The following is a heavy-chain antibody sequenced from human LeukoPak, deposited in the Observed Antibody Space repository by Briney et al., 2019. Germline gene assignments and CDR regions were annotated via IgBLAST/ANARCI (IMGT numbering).Heavy chain of an antibody. Sequence: SQTLSLTCTVSGGSISSGSYYWSWIRQPAGKGLEWIGRIYTSGSTNYNPSLKSRVTISVDTSKNQFSLKLSSVTAADTAVYYCARVPNYDFWSGYPLDAFDIWGQGTMVTVSS. J-gene: IGHJ3*02. CDR3: ARVPNYDFWSGYPLDAFDI. V-gene: IGHV4-61*02. D-gene: IGHD3-3*01. CDR1: GGSISSGSYY. CDR2: IYTSGST.